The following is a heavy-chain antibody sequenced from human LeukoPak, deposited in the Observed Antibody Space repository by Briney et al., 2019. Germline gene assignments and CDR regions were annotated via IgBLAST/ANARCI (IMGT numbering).Heavy chain of an antibody. CDR1: GGSISSSNW. V-gene: IGHV4-4*02. J-gene: IGHJ3*02. D-gene: IGHD2-2*01. CDR3: ARDIAHCSSTSCYHDAFDI. Sequence: SGTLSLTCAVSGGSISSSNWWSWVRQPPGKGLEWIGRIYTSGSTNYNPSLKSRVTMSVDTSKNQFSLKLSSVTAADTAVYYCARDIAHCSSTSCYHDAFDIWGQGTMVTVSS. CDR2: IYTSGST.